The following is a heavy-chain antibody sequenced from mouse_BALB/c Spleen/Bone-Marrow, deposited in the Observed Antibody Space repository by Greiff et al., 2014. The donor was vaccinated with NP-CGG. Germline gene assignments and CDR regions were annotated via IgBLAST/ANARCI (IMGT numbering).Heavy chain of an antibody. CDR1: GYTFTSYY. J-gene: IGHJ2*01. CDR3: AREANWNFDY. D-gene: IGHD4-1*01. Sequence: VQLVESGPELVKPGASVRISCKASGYTFTSYYIHWVKQKPGQGLEWIGWIYPGNLNTKYNEKFKGKATLTADKSSSTAYMQLSSLTSEDSAVYFCAREANWNFDYWGQGTTLTVSS. V-gene: IGHV1S56*01. CDR2: IYPGNLNT.